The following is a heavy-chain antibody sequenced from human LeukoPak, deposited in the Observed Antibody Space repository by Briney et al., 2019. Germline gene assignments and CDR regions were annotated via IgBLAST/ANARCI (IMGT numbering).Heavy chain of an antibody. CDR2: IRYDGSNK. Sequence: PGGSLRLSRAASGFTFSDYHMSWIRQAPGKGLEWVAFIRYDGSNKYYADSVKGRFTISRDNSKNTLYLQMNSLRAEDTAVYYCANHLACRSHNCPSFDEWGQGTLVTVSS. CDR3: ANHLACRSHNCPSFDE. D-gene: IGHD2-2*01. CDR1: GFTFSDYH. V-gene: IGHV3-30*02. J-gene: IGHJ4*02.